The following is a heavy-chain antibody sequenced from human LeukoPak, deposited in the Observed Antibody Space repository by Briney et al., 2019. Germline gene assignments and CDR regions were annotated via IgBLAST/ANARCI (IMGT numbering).Heavy chain of an antibody. J-gene: IGHJ3*02. CDR1: GGSISSYY. CDR3: ARGTTGYSSSWYGENDAFDI. V-gene: IGHV4-59*01. Sequence: SETLSLTCTVSGGSISSYYWSWIRQPPGNGLEWIGYIYYSGSTNYNPSLKSRVTISVDTSKNQFSLKLSSVTAADTAVYYCARGTTGYSSSWYGENDAFDIWGQGTMVTVSS. CDR2: IYYSGST. D-gene: IGHD6-13*01.